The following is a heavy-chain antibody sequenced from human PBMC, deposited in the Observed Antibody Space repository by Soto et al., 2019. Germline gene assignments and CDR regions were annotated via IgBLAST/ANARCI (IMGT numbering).Heavy chain of an antibody. Sequence: QVHLVESGGGVGQPGGSLRLACAASEFSFSSYAMHWIRQAPGKGLEWVAVISFDGNIIQYADSVKGRFIISRDNIKNTLYLQMNSLRGEDTAVYYCARTFDTITYYFDYWGQGTRVTVTS. CDR1: EFSFSSYA. CDR2: ISFDGNII. V-gene: IGHV3-30-3*01. J-gene: IGHJ4*02. D-gene: IGHD3-9*01. CDR3: ARTFDTITYYFDY.